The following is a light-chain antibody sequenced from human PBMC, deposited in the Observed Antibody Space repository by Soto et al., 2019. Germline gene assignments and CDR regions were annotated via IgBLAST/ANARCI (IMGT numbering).Light chain of an antibody. J-gene: IGLJ2*01. CDR3: GTWDSSLSAVV. Sequence: QSVLTQPPSVSAARGQKVTISCSGSCSNIGNNYVSWYQQLPGTAPKLLIYDSNKRPSGIPDRFSGSKSGTSATLGITGLQTGDEADYYCGTWDSSLSAVVFGGGTKLTVL. CDR2: DSN. V-gene: IGLV1-51*01. CDR1: CSNIGNNY.